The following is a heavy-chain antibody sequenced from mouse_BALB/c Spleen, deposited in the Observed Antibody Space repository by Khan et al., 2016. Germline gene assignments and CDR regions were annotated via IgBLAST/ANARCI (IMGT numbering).Heavy chain of an antibody. J-gene: IGHJ1*01. V-gene: IGHV9-3-1*01. CDR3: AIYRYYYGSSRYFDF. CDR1: GYNFTNYG. Sequence: QIQLVQSGPELKKPGKTVKISCKASGYNFTNYGMNWVKQAPGKGLKWMGWINTYSGESTYADEFKGRFAFSLETSANTAYLQINNLKNEDTSTYFCAIYRYYYGSSRYFDFWGAGTTVTVSS. D-gene: IGHD1-1*01. CDR2: INTYSGES.